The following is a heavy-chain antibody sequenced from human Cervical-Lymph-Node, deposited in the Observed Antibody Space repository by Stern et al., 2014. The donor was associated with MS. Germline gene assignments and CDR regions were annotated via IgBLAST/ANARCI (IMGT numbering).Heavy chain of an antibody. CDR2: IYYSGSA. Sequence: VQLVESGPGLLKPSETLSLTCTVSGDSIRRYFWTWIRQPPGRTLEWIGYIYYSGSANYNPSLKSRVSMFVDTSNKQPLLKLPSVTAADTAVYYCARKADWGDYFDYWGQGTLVTVSS. V-gene: IGHV4-59*08. CDR3: ARKADWGDYFDY. J-gene: IGHJ4*02. CDR1: GDSIRRYF. D-gene: IGHD7-27*01.